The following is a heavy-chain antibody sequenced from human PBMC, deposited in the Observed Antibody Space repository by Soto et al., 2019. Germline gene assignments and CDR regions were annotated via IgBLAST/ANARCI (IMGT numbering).Heavy chain of an antibody. D-gene: IGHD6-25*01. J-gene: IGHJ6*02. Sequence: QVQLVQSGAEVKKPGASVKVSCKASGYTFTGYYMHWVRQAPGQGLEWMGWINPNSGGTNYAQKFQGWVTMTRDTSISTAYMELSRVRSDDTAVYYCARVKSGSGSTSGYYYGMDVWGQGTTVTVSS. CDR2: INPNSGGT. CDR3: ARVKSGSGSTSGYYYGMDV. V-gene: IGHV1-2*04. CDR1: GYTFTGYY.